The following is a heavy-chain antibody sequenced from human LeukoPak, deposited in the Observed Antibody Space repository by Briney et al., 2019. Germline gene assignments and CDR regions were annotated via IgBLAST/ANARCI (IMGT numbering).Heavy chain of an antibody. D-gene: IGHD6-13*01. Sequence: RASVRVSCKASGYTFTSYGISWVRQAPGQGLEWMGWISAYNGNTNYAQKLQGRVTMTTDTSTSTAYMELRSLRSDDTAVYYCARDQGIGAVYRFDYWGQGTLVTVSS. J-gene: IGHJ4*02. CDR3: ARDQGIGAVYRFDY. CDR2: ISAYNGNT. CDR1: GYTFTSYG. V-gene: IGHV1-18*04.